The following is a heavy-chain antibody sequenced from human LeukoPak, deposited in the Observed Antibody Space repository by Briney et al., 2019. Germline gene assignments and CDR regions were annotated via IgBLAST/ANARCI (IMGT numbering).Heavy chain of an antibody. CDR1: GYTFTSYA. Sequence: GASVKVSCKASGYTFTSYAMHWVRQAPGQRLEWMGWINAGNGNTKYSQKFQGRVTITRDTSASTAYMELSSLRSEDTAVYYCARGGPTVTTGFDYWGQGTLVTVSS. CDR3: ARGGPTVTTGFDY. CDR2: INAGNGNT. V-gene: IGHV1-3*01. D-gene: IGHD4-17*01. J-gene: IGHJ4*02.